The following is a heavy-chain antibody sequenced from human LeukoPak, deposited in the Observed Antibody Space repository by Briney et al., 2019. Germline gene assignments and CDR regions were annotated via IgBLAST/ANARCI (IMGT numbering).Heavy chain of an antibody. D-gene: IGHD3-3*02. V-gene: IGHV3-48*01. Sequence: GGSLRLSCVGSGFTSSSYGMNWVRQAPGKGLEWVSYISSSGSAIHYADSVKGRFTISRDNSKNTLFLQMNSLRVEDTAVYYCASARRVLGDAFDIWGQGTMVTVSS. J-gene: IGHJ3*02. CDR3: ASARRVLGDAFDI. CDR2: ISSSGSAI. CDR1: GFTSSSYG.